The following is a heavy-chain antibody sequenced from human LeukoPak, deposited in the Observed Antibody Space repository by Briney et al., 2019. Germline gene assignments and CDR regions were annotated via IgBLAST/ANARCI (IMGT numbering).Heavy chain of an antibody. D-gene: IGHD3-3*01. CDR1: GGSFSGYY. CDR2: INHSGST. V-gene: IGHV4-34*01. J-gene: IGHJ3*02. Sequence: SETLSLTCAVYGGSFSGYYWSWIRQPPGKGLEWIGEINHSGSTNYNPSLKSRVTISVDTSKKQFSLKLSSVTAADTAVYYCAREGGGYYPTPHDAFDNWGQGTMVTVSS. CDR3: AREGGGYYPTPHDAFDN.